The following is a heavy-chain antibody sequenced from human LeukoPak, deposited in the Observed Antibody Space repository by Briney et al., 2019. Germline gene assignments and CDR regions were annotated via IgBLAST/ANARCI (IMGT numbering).Heavy chain of an antibody. CDR2: INHSGST. J-gene: IGHJ4*02. CDR1: GGSFSGFY. D-gene: IGHD5-12*01. CDR3: ASLYSGYEN. V-gene: IGHV4-34*01. Sequence: SETLSLTCAVYGGSFSGFYWSWIRQPPGKGLQWIGEINHSGSTNYNPSLKSRVTISVDTSKNQCSLKLSSVTAADTAVYYSASLYSGYENWGQETLVTVS.